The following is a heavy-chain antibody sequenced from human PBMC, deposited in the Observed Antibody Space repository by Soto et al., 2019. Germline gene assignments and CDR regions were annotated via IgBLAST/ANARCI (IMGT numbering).Heavy chain of an antibody. V-gene: IGHV3-7*04. J-gene: IGHJ4*02. CDR1: GLSFSSVW. D-gene: IGHD3-9*01. CDR2: IKQTGSAR. Sequence: GGSLRLSCVASGLSFSSVWMSWVRQAPGKGLEWVATIKQTGSARYYVDSVRGRFTVSRDNAKNSLYLQMNNLRAEDTAVYYCVRDGGGYDIFTGLDYWGQGALVTVSS. CDR3: VRDGGGYDIFTGLDY.